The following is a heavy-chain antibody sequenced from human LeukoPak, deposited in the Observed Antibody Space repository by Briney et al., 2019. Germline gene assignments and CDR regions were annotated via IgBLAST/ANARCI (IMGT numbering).Heavy chain of an antibody. Sequence: GGSLRLSCAASGFTFSSYSMNWVRQAPGKGLEWVAFIRYDGSYKYYADSVRGRFTISRDNSKNTLYLQMHSLRADDTAVYYCAKDRVTIQEITYYYYMDVWGKGTTVTVSS. CDR3: AKDRVTIQEITYYYYMDV. D-gene: IGHD3-3*01. CDR2: IRYDGSYK. J-gene: IGHJ6*03. CDR1: GFTFSSYS. V-gene: IGHV3-30*02.